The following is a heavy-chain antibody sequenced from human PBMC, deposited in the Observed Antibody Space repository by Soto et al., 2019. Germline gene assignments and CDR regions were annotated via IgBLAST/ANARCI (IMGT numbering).Heavy chain of an antibody. J-gene: IGHJ6*02. D-gene: IGHD2-15*01. V-gene: IGHV4-34*01. CDR2: INHSGST. CDR3: ARRKGGSYYYYYGMDV. Sequence: PSETLSLTCAVYGGSFSGYYWSWIRQPPGKGLEWIGEINHSGSTNYNPSLKSRVTISVDTSKNQFSLKLSSVTAADTAVYYCARRKGGSYYYYYGMDVWGQVTTVTVPS. CDR1: GGSFSGYY.